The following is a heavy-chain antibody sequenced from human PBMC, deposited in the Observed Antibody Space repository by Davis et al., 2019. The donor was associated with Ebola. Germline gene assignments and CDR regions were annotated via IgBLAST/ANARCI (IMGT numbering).Heavy chain of an antibody. CDR3: ARDELELRFGDNWFDP. V-gene: IGHV3-21*01. CDR1: GFTFSSYS. J-gene: IGHJ5*02. Sequence: GESLKISCAASGFTFSSYSMNWVRQAPGKGLEWVSSISSSSSYIYYADSVKGRFTISRDNAKNSLYLQMNRLRAEDTAVYYCARDELELRFGDNWFDPWGQGTLVTVSS. CDR2: ISSSSSYI. D-gene: IGHD1-7*01.